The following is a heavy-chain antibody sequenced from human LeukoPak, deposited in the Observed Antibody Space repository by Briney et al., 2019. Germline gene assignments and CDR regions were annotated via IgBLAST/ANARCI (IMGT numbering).Heavy chain of an antibody. J-gene: IGHJ4*02. CDR3: ARAQLLWFGELLC. CDR2: ISGSGGST. Sequence: TGGSLRLSCVVSGFTFSSYPMTWARQAPGKGLEWVSAISGSGGSTYYADSVKGRFTISRDNSKNTLYLQMNSLRAEDTAVYYCARAQLLWFGELLCWGQGTLVTVSS. V-gene: IGHV3-23*01. CDR1: GFTFSSYP. D-gene: IGHD3-10*01.